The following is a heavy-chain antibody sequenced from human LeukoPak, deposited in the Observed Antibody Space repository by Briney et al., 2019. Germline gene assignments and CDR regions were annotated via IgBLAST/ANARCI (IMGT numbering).Heavy chain of an antibody. CDR1: GGSFRGYY. D-gene: IGHD6-6*01. Sequence: KPSETLSLTCAVYGGSFRGYYWSWIRQPPGKGLEWIGEINHSGSTNYNPSLKSRVTISVDTSKNQFSLKLSSVTAADTAVYYCARGQESIRGIAARGGNWFDPWGQGTLVTVSS. J-gene: IGHJ5*02. CDR2: INHSGST. CDR3: ARGQESIRGIAARGGNWFDP. V-gene: IGHV4-34*01.